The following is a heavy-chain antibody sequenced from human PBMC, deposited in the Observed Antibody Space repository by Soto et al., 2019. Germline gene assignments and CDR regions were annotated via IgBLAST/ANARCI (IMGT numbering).Heavy chain of an antibody. V-gene: IGHV6-1*01. CDR3: ARDLVPRGYSGYLTPYYYYGMDV. CDR1: GDSVSSNSAA. D-gene: IGHD5-12*01. Sequence: SQTLSLTCAISGDSVSSNSAAWNCIRQCPSRGLEWLGRTYYRSKWYNDYAVSVKSRITINPDTSKNQFSLQLNSVTPEDTAVYYCARDLVPRGYSGYLTPYYYYGMDVWGQGTTITVS. J-gene: IGHJ6*02. CDR2: TYYRSKWYN.